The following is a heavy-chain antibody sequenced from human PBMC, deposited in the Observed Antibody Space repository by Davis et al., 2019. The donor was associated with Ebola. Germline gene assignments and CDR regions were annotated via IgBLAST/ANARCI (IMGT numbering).Heavy chain of an antibody. D-gene: IGHD4-23*01. Sequence: PGGSLRLSCAASGLGFYNFHINWVRQTPGKGLESVSSINGNGGTTSYADSVKGRFTISRDNSKSTLYLQMNSLRPEDSAVYYCTKTLYGGSDYWGQGTLVTVSS. J-gene: IGHJ4*02. CDR3: TKTLYGGSDY. V-gene: IGHV3-23*01. CDR1: GLGFYNFH. CDR2: INGNGGTT.